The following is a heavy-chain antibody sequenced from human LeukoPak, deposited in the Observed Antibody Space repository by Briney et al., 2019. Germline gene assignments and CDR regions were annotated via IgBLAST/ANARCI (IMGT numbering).Heavy chain of an antibody. D-gene: IGHD6-19*01. CDR3: AKDQWNPDY. Sequence: GGSLRLSCGGSGLTFSKHAMHWVRQAPGKGLEWVAVVWDDGSSQNYADSVKGRFTISRDNSKNMLYLQMNSLRAEDTAVYYCAKDQWNPDYWGQGTLVSVSS. CDR1: GLTFSKHA. V-gene: IGHV3-33*06. J-gene: IGHJ4*02. CDR2: VWDDGSSQ.